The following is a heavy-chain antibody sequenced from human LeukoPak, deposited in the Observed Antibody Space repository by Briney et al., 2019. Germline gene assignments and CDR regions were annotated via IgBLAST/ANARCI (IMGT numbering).Heavy chain of an antibody. CDR3: ERGLDNWNVYIFDY. Sequence: SETLSLTCAVYSGSFSGYYWSWIRQPPGKGLEWIGEINHSGSTNYNPSLKSRVTISVDTSKNQFSLKLSSVTAADTAVYYCERGLDNWNVYIFDYWGLGTLVTVSS. D-gene: IGHD1-20*01. J-gene: IGHJ4*02. CDR2: INHSGST. CDR1: SGSFSGYY. V-gene: IGHV4-34*01.